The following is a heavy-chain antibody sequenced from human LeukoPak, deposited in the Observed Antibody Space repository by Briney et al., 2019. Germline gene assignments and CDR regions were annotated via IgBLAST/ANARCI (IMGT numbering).Heavy chain of an antibody. Sequence: GASVKVSCKASGYTFTSYDVNWVRQATGQGLEWMGWMNPNSGNTGYAQKFQGRVTMTRDTSISSAYMVLNSLRSEDAAVYYCARGRVVEDCSGGSCYHFDYWGQGTLVTVAS. V-gene: IGHV1-8*01. D-gene: IGHD2-15*01. J-gene: IGHJ4*02. CDR2: MNPNSGNT. CDR3: ARGRVVEDCSGGSCYHFDY. CDR1: GYTFTSYD.